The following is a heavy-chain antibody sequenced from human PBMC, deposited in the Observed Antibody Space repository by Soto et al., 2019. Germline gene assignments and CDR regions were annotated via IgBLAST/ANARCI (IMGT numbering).Heavy chain of an antibody. CDR3: AKGQSSWYRDYYYYGMDV. V-gene: IGHV3-23*01. CDR1: GFTFSSDA. D-gene: IGHD6-13*01. Sequence: GGALRLSSEASGFTFSSDAMSRVRQAPGKGLEWVSAISGSGGSTYYADSVKGRFTISRDNSKNTLYRQMNSLRAEDTAVYYCAKGQSSWYRDYYYYGMDVWGQGTTVTVSS. J-gene: IGHJ6*02. CDR2: ISGSGGST.